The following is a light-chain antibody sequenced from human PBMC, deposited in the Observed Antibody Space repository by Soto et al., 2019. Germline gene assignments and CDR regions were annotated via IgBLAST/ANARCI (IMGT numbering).Light chain of an antibody. CDR2: EVF. CDR1: SSDVGGYEY. V-gene: IGLV2-14*03. J-gene: IGLJ2*01. Sequence: QPVLTQPASVSGSPGQSITISCTVTSSDVGGYEYVSWYQQHPGKLPKLMIYEVFRRHSGISDRFSGSRSGNAASLPISGLQAEEEAADYCCPSTATGTVVFGGGTKVTVL. CDR3: CPSTATGTVV.